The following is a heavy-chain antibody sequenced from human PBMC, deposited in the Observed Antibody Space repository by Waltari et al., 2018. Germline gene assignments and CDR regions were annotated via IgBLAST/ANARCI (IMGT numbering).Heavy chain of an antibody. CDR3: ATEGGRPSGGRDNDAFDI. J-gene: IGHJ3*02. V-gene: IGHV1-24*01. CDR2: FDPEDGET. Sequence: QVQLVQSGAEVKKPGASVKVSCKVSGYTLTELSMHWVRQAPGKGLEWMGGFDPEDGETIYEQKVQGRVTMTEDTSTDTAYMELSSLRSEDTAVYYCATEGGRPSGGRDNDAFDIWGQGTMVTVSS. D-gene: IGHD6-19*01. CDR1: GYTLTELS.